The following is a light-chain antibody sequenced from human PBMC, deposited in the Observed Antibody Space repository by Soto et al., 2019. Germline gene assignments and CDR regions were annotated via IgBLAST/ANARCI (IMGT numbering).Light chain of an antibody. CDR1: QSVSSD. Sequence: IVMTQSPATLSVSPGDRVTLSGRASQSVSSDLAWYQQKPGQAPRLLIYGASTRATGVPARFSGSGSGTESTLTISSLQSADFAIHYCQQYNKCTQYTFGPGPKADI. CDR3: QQYNKCTQYT. CDR2: GAS. J-gene: IGKJ2*01. V-gene: IGKV3-15*01.